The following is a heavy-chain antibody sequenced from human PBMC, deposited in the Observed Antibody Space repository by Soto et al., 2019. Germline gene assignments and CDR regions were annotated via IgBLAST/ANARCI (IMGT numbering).Heavy chain of an antibody. J-gene: IGHJ4*02. Sequence: QVQLAESGGGLVKPGGSLRLSCAASGFTFVNYYMSWIRQAPGQGLEWISYISSNDGTTYYADSLKGRFTISRDNAKNALYLQMNSPRAEDTAVYYCAREIMYASYPCVIDFCGQGTPVTVSS. CDR3: AREIMYASYPCVIDF. D-gene: IGHD3-16*01. V-gene: IGHV3-11*01. CDR1: GFTFVNYY. CDR2: ISSNDGTT.